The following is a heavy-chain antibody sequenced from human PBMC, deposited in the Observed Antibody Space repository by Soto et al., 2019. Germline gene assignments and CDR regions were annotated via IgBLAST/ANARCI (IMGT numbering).Heavy chain of an antibody. V-gene: IGHV1-69*01. D-gene: IGHD3-10*01. J-gene: IGHJ6*02. Sequence: QMQLVQSRAEVKKPGSSVKVSCKASGGTFSGYAISWVRQAPGQGLEWMGGIIPIFGTANYAQKFQGRVTITADESTSTAYMELSSLRSEDTAVYYCAPSLGELSYRGYYYYGMDVWGQGTTVTVSS. CDR2: IIPIFGTA. CDR1: GGTFSGYA. CDR3: APSLGELSYRGYYYYGMDV.